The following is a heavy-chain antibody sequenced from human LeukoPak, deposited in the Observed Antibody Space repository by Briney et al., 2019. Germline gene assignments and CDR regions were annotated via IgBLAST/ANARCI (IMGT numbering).Heavy chain of an antibody. J-gene: IGHJ5*02. D-gene: IGHD3-16*01. CDR1: GYTFTSYG. CDR3: ARDSPWVSITGPNWFDP. Sequence: ASVKVSCKASGYTFTSYGISWVRQAPGQGLEWMGWISAYNGNTNHAQKLQGRVTMTTDTSTSTAYMELRSLRSDDTAVYYCARDSPWVSITGPNWFDPWGQGTLVTVSS. V-gene: IGHV1-18*01. CDR2: ISAYNGNT.